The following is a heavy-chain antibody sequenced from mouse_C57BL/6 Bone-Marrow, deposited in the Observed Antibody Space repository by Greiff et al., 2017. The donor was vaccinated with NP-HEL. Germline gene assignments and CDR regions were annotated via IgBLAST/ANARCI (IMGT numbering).Heavy chain of an antibody. CDR1: GFSLTSYP. CDR3: ARQITTVVEDYFDY. D-gene: IGHD1-1*01. Sequence: VQLVESGPGLVAPSQSLSITCTVSGFSLTSYPISWVRQPPGKGLEWLGVIWTGGGTNYNSALKSRLSISKDNSKSQVFLKMNSLQTDDAARYYCARQITTVVEDYFDYWGQGTTLTVSS. V-gene: IGHV2-9-1*01. CDR2: IWTGGGT. J-gene: IGHJ2*01.